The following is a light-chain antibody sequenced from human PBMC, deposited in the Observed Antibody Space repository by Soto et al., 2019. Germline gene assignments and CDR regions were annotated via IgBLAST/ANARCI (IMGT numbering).Light chain of an antibody. CDR3: QQYNNWPFIT. J-gene: IGKJ5*01. CDR2: GAS. V-gene: IGKV3-15*01. CDR1: QSVRGN. Sequence: ETVLTQSPATLSLSPGERATLSCRASQSVRGNLAWYQQKPGQSPRLLIYGASSRATGIPVRFSGSGSGTEFTLTISSLQSEDFAVYYCQQYNNWPFITFGQGTRLEIK.